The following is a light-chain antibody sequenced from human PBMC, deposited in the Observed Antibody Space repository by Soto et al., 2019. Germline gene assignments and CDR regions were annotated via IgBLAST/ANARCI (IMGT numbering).Light chain of an antibody. V-gene: IGKV1-6*02. CDR2: AAS. CDR1: QDIRYD. J-gene: IGKJ1*01. Sequence: AIQVTQSPSSLSASVGDRVTISYRTSQDIRYDLGWYQQKPGEAPKHLIFAASNLQSGVPSRFRGSGSGTDFTLAISSLQPEDFATYYCLQHYNFSWTFGQGTKVEFK. CDR3: LQHYNFSWT.